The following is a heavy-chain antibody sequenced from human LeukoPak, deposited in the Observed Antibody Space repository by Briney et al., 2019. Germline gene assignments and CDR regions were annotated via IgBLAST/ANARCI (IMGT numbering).Heavy chain of an antibody. V-gene: IGHV4-39*01. CDR3: ARSAADYYDSSGPPRWFDP. J-gene: IGHJ5*02. CDR2: IYYSVST. Sequence: SETLSLTCTVPGGSLISSSYYWGSIRQPPRKGLEWIGCIYYSVSTYYNPSLKSRVTISVDTSKNQFSLKLSSVTAADTAVYYCARSAADYYDSSGPPRWFDPWGQGTLVTVSS. CDR1: GGSLISSSYY. D-gene: IGHD3-22*01.